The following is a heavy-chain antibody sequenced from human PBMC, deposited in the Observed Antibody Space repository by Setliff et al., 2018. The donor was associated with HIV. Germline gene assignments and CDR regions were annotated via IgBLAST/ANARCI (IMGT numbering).Heavy chain of an antibody. CDR1: GFSFGNYV. CDR2: IRAGGSYT. CDR3: VSSIQPWLRFY. Sequence: GGSLRLSCEGSGFSFGNYVMTWVCQAPGKGLEWVSYIRAGGSYTYYADSVKGRFTISRDNSRNTVYLQMDSLTVEDTAVYYCVSSIQPWLRFYWGQGTLVTVSS. D-gene: IGHD5-18*01. V-gene: IGHV3-23*01. J-gene: IGHJ4*02.